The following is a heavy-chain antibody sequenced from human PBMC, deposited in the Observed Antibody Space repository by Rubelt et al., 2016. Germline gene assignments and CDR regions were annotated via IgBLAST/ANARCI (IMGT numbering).Heavy chain of an antibody. V-gene: IGHV3-48*04. CDR3: ARGIVVVPAASIANWFDP. D-gene: IGHD2-2*01. CDR2: SSSTI. Sequence: SSSTIYYADSVKGRFTISRDNAKNSLYLQMNSLRAEDTAVYYCARGIVVVPAASIANWFDPWGQGTLVTVSS. J-gene: IGHJ5*02.